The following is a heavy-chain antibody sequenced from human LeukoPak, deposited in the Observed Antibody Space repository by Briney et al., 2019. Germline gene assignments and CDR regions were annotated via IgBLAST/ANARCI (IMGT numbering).Heavy chain of an antibody. J-gene: IGHJ4*02. D-gene: IGHD3-3*01. Sequence: GGSLRLSCAASGFTFSSYWMHWVRQAPGKGLVWVSRINREGSSTNYADSVKGRFTISRDNAKNTLYLQMNSLRAEDTAVYYCARWRGGVYFDYWGQGTLVTVSS. CDR3: ARWRGGVYFDY. CDR1: GFTFSSYW. V-gene: IGHV3-74*01. CDR2: INREGSST.